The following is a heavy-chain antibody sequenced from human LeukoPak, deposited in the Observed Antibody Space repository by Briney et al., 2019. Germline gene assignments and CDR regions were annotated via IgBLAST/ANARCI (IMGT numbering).Heavy chain of an antibody. CDR3: AKDFDGGAWIY. V-gene: IGHV3-66*02. CDR2: IYSGGST. D-gene: IGHD3-16*01. CDR1: GFTVSSNY. J-gene: IGHJ4*02. Sequence: GGSLRLSCAASGFTVSSNYMSWVRQAPGKGLEWVSVIYSGGSTYYADSVKGRFTISRDNSKNTLYLQMNSLRAEDTAVYYCAKDFDGGAWIYWGQGTLVTVSS.